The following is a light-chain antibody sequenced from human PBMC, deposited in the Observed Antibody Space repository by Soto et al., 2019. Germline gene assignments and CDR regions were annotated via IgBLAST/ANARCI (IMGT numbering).Light chain of an antibody. CDR3: AAWDDSLTAVV. Sequence: QSVLTQPPSASETPGQRVTISCSGSFSNIGSNYVCWYQQVPGAAPKILISRNDQRPSAVPDRFSGSKSGTSASLAISWLQSDDEADYYWAAWDDSLTAVVFGGGTKLTVL. V-gene: IGLV1-47*01. J-gene: IGLJ2*01. CDR2: RND. CDR1: FSNIGSNY.